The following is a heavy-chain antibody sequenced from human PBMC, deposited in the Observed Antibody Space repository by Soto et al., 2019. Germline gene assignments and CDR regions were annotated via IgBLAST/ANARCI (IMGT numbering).Heavy chain of an antibody. Sequence: PSETLSLTCAVSGGSISSSNWWSWVRQPPGKGLEWIGEIYHSGSTNYNPSHKSRVTISVDKSKNQFSLKLSSVTAADTAVYYCARDKGIAVASYCGFDIWGQGTIVTVPS. J-gene: IGHJ3*02. CDR2: IYHSGST. V-gene: IGHV4-4*02. CDR1: GGSISSSNW. CDR3: ARDKGIAVASYCGFDI. D-gene: IGHD6-19*01.